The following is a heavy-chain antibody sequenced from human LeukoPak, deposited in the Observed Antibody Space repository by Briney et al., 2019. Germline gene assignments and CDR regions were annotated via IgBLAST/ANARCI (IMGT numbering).Heavy chain of an antibody. Sequence: ASVKVSCKVSGYTLTELSMHWVRQAPGKGLEWMGGFDPEDGETIYAQKFQGRVTMTEDTSTDTAYTELSSLRSEDTAVYYCATLDTAMAFLDYWGQGTLVTVSS. CDR1: GYTLTELS. CDR2: FDPEDGET. J-gene: IGHJ4*02. D-gene: IGHD5-18*01. V-gene: IGHV1-24*01. CDR3: ATLDTAMAFLDY.